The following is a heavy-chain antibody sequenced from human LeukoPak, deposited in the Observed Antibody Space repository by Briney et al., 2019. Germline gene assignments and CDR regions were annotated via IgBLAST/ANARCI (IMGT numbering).Heavy chain of an antibody. CDR2: IYYSGST. J-gene: IGHJ4*02. Sequence: PSETLLLICSVSGGSINSRYWIWLLHPPGKGLEWIGYIYYSGSTNYNPSLKSRVTISIDTAKNQFSLSLSSVTAADTAVYYCARGGSQNWNARAVWGEGTRVSVSS. CDR1: GGSINSRY. CDR3: ARGGSQNWNARAV. V-gene: IGHV4-59*11. D-gene: IGHD1-1*01.